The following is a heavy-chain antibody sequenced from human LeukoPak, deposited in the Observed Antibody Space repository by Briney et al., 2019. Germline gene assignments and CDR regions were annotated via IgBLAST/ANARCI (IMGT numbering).Heavy chain of an antibody. CDR1: GYTFTSYA. CDR2: INAGNGNT. D-gene: IGHD6-19*01. CDR3: ARAGVAVAGIGY. V-gene: IGHV1-3*03. Sequence: ASVKVSCKASGYTFTSYAMHWVRQAPGQRLEWMGWINAGNGNTKYSQGFQGRVTITRDTSASTAYMELSSLRSEDMAVYYCARAGVAVAGIGYWGQGTLVTVSS. J-gene: IGHJ4*02.